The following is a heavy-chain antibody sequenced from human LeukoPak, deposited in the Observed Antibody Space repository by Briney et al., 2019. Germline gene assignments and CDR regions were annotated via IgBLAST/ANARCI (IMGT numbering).Heavy chain of an antibody. Sequence: GGSLRLSCVASGFTFGSYWMHWVRQAPGKGLVWVSRINYDGTSTTYADSVKGRFTVSRDNGKNSLYLQMNSLRDEDTAVYYCARDMTFCSGGSCYSLGFDIWGQGTMVTVSS. CDR3: ARDMTFCSGGSCYSLGFDI. CDR1: GFTFGSYW. V-gene: IGHV3-74*01. CDR2: INYDGTST. D-gene: IGHD2-15*01. J-gene: IGHJ3*02.